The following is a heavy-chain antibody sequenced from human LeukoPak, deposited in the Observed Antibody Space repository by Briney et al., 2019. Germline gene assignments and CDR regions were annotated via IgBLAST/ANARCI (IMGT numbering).Heavy chain of an antibody. J-gene: IGHJ4*02. Sequence: GGSLRLSCAASGFTFSSYSMNWVRQAPGRGLEWVANIKQDGSEKYYVDSVKGRFTVSRDNAKNSLYLQMNSLRAEDTAVYYCAKEGRSSVRFLEWLSRFDYWGQGILVTVSS. CDR2: IKQDGSEK. V-gene: IGHV3-7*03. CDR1: GFTFSSYS. D-gene: IGHD3-3*01. CDR3: AKEGRSSVRFLEWLSRFDY.